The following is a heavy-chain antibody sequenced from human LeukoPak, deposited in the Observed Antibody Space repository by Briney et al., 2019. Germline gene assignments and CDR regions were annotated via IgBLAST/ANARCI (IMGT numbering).Heavy chain of an antibody. CDR2: IYTSGST. D-gene: IGHD2-21*02. J-gene: IGHJ4*02. Sequence: SETLSLTCTVSGGSMSTYYWSWIRQPAGKGLEWIGRIYTSGSTYYNPSLKSRVTIPVDTSKNQFSLKLSSVTAADTAVYYCAQDRYSMDYWGQGTLVTVSS. CDR1: GGSMSTYY. V-gene: IGHV4-4*07. CDR3: AQDRYSMDY.